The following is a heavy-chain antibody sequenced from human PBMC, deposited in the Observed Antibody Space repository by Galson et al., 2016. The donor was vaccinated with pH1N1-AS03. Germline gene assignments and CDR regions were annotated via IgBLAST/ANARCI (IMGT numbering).Heavy chain of an antibody. CDR3: ARGILGDALGLDS. CDR2: IKEDGSEK. Sequence: SLRLSCAASGFMFSKYWMNWVRQAPGKGLEWVANIKEDGSEKDHVDSVKGRFTISRDNAKYSLYLHMNSLRAEDTAVYYCARGILGDALGLDSWGQGTLVTVSS. V-gene: IGHV3-7*01. J-gene: IGHJ4*02. CDR1: GFMFSKYW. D-gene: IGHD3-16*01.